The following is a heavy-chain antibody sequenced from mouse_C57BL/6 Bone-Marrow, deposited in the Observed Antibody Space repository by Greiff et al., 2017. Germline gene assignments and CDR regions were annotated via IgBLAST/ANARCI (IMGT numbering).Heavy chain of an antibody. V-gene: IGHV14-1*01. CDR3: TTVYYGSSSWFAY. D-gene: IGHD1-1*01. CDR1: GFNIKDYY. Sequence: EVQLQQSGAELVRPGASVKLSCTASGFNIKDYYMHWVKQRPEQGLEWIGRIDPEDGDTEYAPKFQGKATMTADTSSNTAYLQLSSLTSEDTAVYYCTTVYYGSSSWFAYWGQGTLVTVSA. J-gene: IGHJ3*01. CDR2: IDPEDGDT.